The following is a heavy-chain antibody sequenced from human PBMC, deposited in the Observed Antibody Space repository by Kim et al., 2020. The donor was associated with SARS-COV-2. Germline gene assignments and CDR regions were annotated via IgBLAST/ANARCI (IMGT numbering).Heavy chain of an antibody. CDR1: GGSISRYY. D-gene: IGHD2-2*01. V-gene: IGHV4-4*07. J-gene: IGHJ6*02. Sequence: SETLSLTCTVSGGSISRYYWSWIRQPAGKGLEWIGRIYTSGSTNYNPSLKSRVTMSVDTSKNQFSLKLSSVTAADTAVYYCASTCSSTSCTYYGMDVWGQGTTVTVSS. CDR3: ASTCSSTSCTYYGMDV. CDR2: IYTSGST.